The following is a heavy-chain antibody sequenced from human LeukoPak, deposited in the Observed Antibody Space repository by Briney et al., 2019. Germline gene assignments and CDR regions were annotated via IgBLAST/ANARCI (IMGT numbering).Heavy chain of an antibody. J-gene: IGHJ4*02. CDR3: AKTPVRRFPLYFDY. Sequence: PGGSLRLSCAASGFTFSSYAMSWVRQAPGKGLEWVSGISGSGGSTDYADSLKGRFTISRDNSKNTLYLQMNSLRAEDTAGYYCAKTPVRRFPLYFDYWGQGTLVTVSS. CDR2: ISGSGGST. D-gene: IGHD3-3*01. V-gene: IGHV3-23*01. CDR1: GFTFSSYA.